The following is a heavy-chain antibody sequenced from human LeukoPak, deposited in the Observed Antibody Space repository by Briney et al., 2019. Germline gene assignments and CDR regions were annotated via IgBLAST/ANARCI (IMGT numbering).Heavy chain of an antibody. Sequence: PGGSLRLSCAASGFTFSSYGMHWVRQAPGKGLEWVAVISYDGSNKYYADSVKGRFTISRDNPKNTLYLQMNSLRAEDTAVYYCAKDGGYSSGWYVGYFDYRGQGTLVTVSS. CDR1: GFTFSSYG. CDR3: AKDGGYSSGWYVGYFDY. J-gene: IGHJ4*02. CDR2: ISYDGSNK. D-gene: IGHD6-19*01. V-gene: IGHV3-30*18.